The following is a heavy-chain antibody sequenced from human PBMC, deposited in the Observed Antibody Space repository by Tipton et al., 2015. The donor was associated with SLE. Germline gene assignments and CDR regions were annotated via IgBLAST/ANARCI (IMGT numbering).Heavy chain of an antibody. Sequence: TLSLTCTVSGGSISSHYWSWIRQPPGKGLEWIGYIYYSGSTYYNPSLKSRVTISVDTSKNQFSLKLSSVTAADTAVYYCARDKRRSMDVWGKGTTVTVSS. D-gene: IGHD5-24*01. J-gene: IGHJ6*03. CDR2: IYYSGST. CDR3: ARDKRRSMDV. V-gene: IGHV4-59*11. CDR1: GGSISSHY.